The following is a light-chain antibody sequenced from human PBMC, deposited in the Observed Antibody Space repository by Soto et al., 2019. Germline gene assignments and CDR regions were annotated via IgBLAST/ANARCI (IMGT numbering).Light chain of an antibody. Sequence: EIVLTQSPGTLSLSPGERATLSCLASQSVSSSYLVWHQQKPGQAPRLLIYAASRRATGIPDRFSGSGSGTDFTLTISRLETEDFAVYYCQQYDSSPKTFGQGTKVDI. J-gene: IGKJ1*01. V-gene: IGKV3-20*01. CDR2: AAS. CDR1: QSVSSSY. CDR3: QQYDSSPKT.